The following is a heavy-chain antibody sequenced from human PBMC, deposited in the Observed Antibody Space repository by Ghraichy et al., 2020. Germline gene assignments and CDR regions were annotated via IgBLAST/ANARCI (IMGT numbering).Heavy chain of an antibody. J-gene: IGHJ4*02. V-gene: IGHV3-49*03. CDR1: GFTFGDYG. CDR2: IRSKPFGGTT. CDR3: TREGLLGARRYDY. D-gene: IGHD1-26*01. Sequence: GESLNISCTASGFTFGDYGVSWFRQAPGKGLEWVGFIRSKPFGGTTEHAASVKGRFTISRDDSKSIAYLQMNSLKTEDTAVYYCTREGLLGARRYDYWGQGTLVTVSS.